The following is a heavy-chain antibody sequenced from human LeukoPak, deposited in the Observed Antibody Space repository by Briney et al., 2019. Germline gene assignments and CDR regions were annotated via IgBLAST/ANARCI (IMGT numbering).Heavy chain of an antibody. Sequence: PSETLSLTCAVYGGSFSGYYWSWIRQPPGKGLEWIEEINHSGSTNYNPSLKSRVTISVDTSKNQFSLKLSSVTAADTAVYYCARGGPYDYVWGSYRSGPHWFDPWGQGTLVTVSS. D-gene: IGHD3-16*02. CDR1: GGSFSGYY. CDR3: ARGGPYDYVWGSYRSGPHWFDP. V-gene: IGHV4-34*01. CDR2: INHSGST. J-gene: IGHJ5*02.